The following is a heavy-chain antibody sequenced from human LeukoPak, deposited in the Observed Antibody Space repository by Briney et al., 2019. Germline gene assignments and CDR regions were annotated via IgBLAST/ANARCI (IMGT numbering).Heavy chain of an antibody. CDR2: VYHSGST. CDR3: ARENYYGSGSYSLDY. Sequence: SGTLSLTCAVSGGSISSSNWWTWVRQPPGKGLEWIGEVYHSGSTNYSPSLKSRVTISVDKSKNQFSLKLSSVTAADTAVYYCARENYYGSGSYSLDYWGQGTLVTVSS. D-gene: IGHD3-10*01. J-gene: IGHJ4*02. CDR1: GGSISSSNW. V-gene: IGHV4-4*02.